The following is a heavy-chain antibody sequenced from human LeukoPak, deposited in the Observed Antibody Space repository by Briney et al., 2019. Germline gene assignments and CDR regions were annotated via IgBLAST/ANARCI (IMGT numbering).Heavy chain of an antibody. CDR1: GFTFSDYY. J-gene: IGHJ4*02. CDR3: ARGLAVDY. Sequence: GGSLRLSCAASGFTFSDYYMSWIRQAPGKGLEWVANIKQDGSEKYYVDSVKGRFTISRDNAKNSLYLQMNSLRAEDTAVYYCARGLAVDYWGQGTLVTVSS. CDR2: IKQDGSEK. D-gene: IGHD6-19*01. V-gene: IGHV3-7*01.